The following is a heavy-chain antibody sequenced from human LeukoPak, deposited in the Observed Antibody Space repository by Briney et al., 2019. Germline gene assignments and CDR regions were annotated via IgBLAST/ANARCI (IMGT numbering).Heavy chain of an antibody. CDR3: ARYSSGWYGGYYFDY. CDR2: IYHSGST. J-gene: IGHJ4*02. D-gene: IGHD6-19*01. Sequence: SETLSLTCTVSGYSISSGYYWGWIRQPPGKGLEWIGSIYHSGSTYYNPSLKSRVTISVDKSKNQFSLKLTSVTAADTAVYYCARYSSGWYGGYYFDYWGQGTLVTVSS. V-gene: IGHV4-38-2*02. CDR1: GYSISSGYY.